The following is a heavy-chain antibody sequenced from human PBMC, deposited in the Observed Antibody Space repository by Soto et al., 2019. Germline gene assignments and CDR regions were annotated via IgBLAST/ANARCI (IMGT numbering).Heavy chain of an antibody. J-gene: IGHJ6*02. D-gene: IGHD2-15*01. V-gene: IGHV4-59*01. Sequence: SETLSLTCTVSGGSISSYYWSWIRQPPGKGLEWIGYIYYSGSTNYNPSLKSRVTISVDTSKNQFSLKLSSVTAADTAVYYCASMGVVVVADYYYGMDVWGQGTTVTVSS. CDR1: GGSISSYY. CDR3: ASMGVVVVADYYYGMDV. CDR2: IYYSGST.